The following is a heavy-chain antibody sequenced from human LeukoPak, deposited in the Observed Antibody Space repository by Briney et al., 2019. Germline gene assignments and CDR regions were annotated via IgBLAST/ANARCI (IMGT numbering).Heavy chain of an antibody. CDR1: GFTVSSNY. CDR3: ATAGSSELLWDYAMDV. J-gene: IGHJ6*02. CDR2: IYAGGST. D-gene: IGHD3-10*01. V-gene: IGHV3-53*04. Sequence: PGGSLRLSCAASGFTVSSNYMSWVRQAPGKGLEWVSLIYAGGSTYYADAVKGRFTISRHNSKNTPHPQMNSLRVEDTAVYYCATAGSSELLWDYAMDVWGQGTTVTVSS.